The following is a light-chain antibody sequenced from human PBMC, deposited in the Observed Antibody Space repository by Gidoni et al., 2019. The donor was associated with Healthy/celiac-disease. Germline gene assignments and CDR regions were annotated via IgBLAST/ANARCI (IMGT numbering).Light chain of an antibody. CDR3: QQYGSSLFT. Sequence: EMVLTQSPGTLSLSPGERDTLSCRASQSVSSSYLAWYQQKPGQAPRLLIYGASSRATGIPDRFSGSGSGTDFTLTISRLEPEDFAVYYCQQYGSSLFTFGPXTKVDIK. CDR2: GAS. J-gene: IGKJ3*01. CDR1: QSVSSSY. V-gene: IGKV3-20*01.